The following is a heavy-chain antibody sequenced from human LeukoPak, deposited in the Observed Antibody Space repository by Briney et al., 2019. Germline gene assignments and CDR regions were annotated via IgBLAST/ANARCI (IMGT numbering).Heavy chain of an antibody. V-gene: IGHV1-2*02. D-gene: IGHD1-26*01. CDR2: LSPKSGAT. J-gene: IGHJ4*02. CDR3: VRDTYGGSYFPLPY. CDR1: GYTFSGYY. Sequence: ASVKVSCKASGYTFSGYYMHWVRQAPGQGLEWMGWLSPKSGATKYAQKFQGRVTLTRDLSLNTAYMELSSLTSDDTAVYYCVRDTYGGSYFPLPYWGQGALVTVSS.